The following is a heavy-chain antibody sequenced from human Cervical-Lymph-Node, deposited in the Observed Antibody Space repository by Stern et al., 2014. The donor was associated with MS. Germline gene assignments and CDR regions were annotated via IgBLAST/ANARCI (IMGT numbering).Heavy chain of an antibody. V-gene: IGHV1-18*01. CDR3: ARGLLGSENAFDI. CDR2: MSAYNVNT. CDR1: GYTFTSYG. J-gene: IGHJ3*02. D-gene: IGHD2-15*01. Sequence: VQLVESGAEVKKPGASVKVSCKASGYTFTSYGISWVRQAPGQGLEWMGWMSAYNVNTNYSQKLQCRVTMTTYTSTSTAYMELRSLRSDDTAVYYCARGLLGSENAFDIWGQGTMVTVSS.